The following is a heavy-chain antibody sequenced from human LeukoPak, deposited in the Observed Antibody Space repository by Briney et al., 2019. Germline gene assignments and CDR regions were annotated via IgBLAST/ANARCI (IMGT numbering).Heavy chain of an antibody. CDR1: GGSFSGYY. V-gene: IGHV4-34*01. CDR2: INHSGST. CDR3: ASRGRIEYSSPGDY. J-gene: IGHJ4*02. D-gene: IGHD6-6*01. Sequence: PSETLSLTCAVYGGSFSGYYWSWIRQPPGKGLEWIGEINHSGSTNYNPSLKSRVTISVDTSKNQFSLKLSSVTAADTAVYYCASRGRIEYSSPGDYWGQGTLVTVSS.